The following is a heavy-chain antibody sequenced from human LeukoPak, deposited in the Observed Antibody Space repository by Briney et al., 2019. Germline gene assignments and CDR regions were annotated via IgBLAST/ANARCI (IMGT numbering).Heavy chain of an antibody. CDR2: ISTTGSLI. J-gene: IGHJ4*02. Sequence: GGPLRLSCAASGFTFSSYSMNWVRQAPGKGLEWVSSISTTGSLIYSADSLKGRFTISRDNAKNSLYLQMNSLRAEDTAVYYCARSPSAYYFDYWGQGTLVTVSS. D-gene: IGHD3-16*01. CDR1: GFTFSSYS. CDR3: ARSPSAYYFDY. V-gene: IGHV3-21*01.